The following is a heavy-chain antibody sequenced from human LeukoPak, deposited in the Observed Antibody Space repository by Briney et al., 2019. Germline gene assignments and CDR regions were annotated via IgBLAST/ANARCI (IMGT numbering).Heavy chain of an antibody. V-gene: IGHV3-23*01. CDR3: ANTELERSITGTTQDYYYGMDV. D-gene: IGHD1-7*01. CDR1: GFTLSSYA. CDR2: ISGSGGST. J-gene: IGHJ6*02. Sequence: PGGSLRLSCAASGFTLSSYAMSWVRQAPGKGLEWVSAISGSGGSTYYADSVKGRFTISRDNSKNTLYLQMNSLRAEDTAVYYCANTELERSITGTTQDYYYGMDVWGQGTTVTVSS.